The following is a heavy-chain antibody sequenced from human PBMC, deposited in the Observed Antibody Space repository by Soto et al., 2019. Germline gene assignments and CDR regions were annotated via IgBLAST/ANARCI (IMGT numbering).Heavy chain of an antibody. J-gene: IGHJ4*02. V-gene: IGHV4-59*01. CDR2: IYNSGST. Sequence: QVQLQESGPGLVKPSETLSLTCTVSGGSINVYYWSWIRQPPGKGLEWVGYIYNSGSTTYNPSLNSRVTISVGTSMTQFSLKLSSVPSADTAVYYCARGHSDGYRSGGLDSWGRGTLVTVSS. CDR3: ARGHSDGYRSGGLDS. CDR1: GGSINVYY. D-gene: IGHD5-12*01.